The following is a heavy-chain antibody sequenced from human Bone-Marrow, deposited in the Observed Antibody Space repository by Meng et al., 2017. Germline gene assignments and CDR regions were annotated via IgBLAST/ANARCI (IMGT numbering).Heavy chain of an antibody. CDR2: ISSSGSTI. J-gene: IGHJ3*01. Sequence: GGSLRLSCAASGFTFSSYEMNWVRQAPGKGLEWVSYISSSGSTIYYADSVKGRFTISRDNAKNSLFLQMNSLRVEDTAVYYCARDIPATAAALDVWGQGTLVTVSS. V-gene: IGHV3-48*03. D-gene: IGHD2-2*01. CDR1: GFTFSSYE. CDR3: ARDIPATAAALDV.